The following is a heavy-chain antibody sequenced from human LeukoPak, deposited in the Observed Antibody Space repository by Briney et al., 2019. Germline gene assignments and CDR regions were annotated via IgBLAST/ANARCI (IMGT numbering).Heavy chain of an antibody. Sequence: GGSLRLSCAASGFSFSDYAMHWVRQAPGKGLEWVAIVSLDGANKYYADSVKGRFTVSRGNSENTLYLQMNSLRAEDPAIYYCAKDYYSGSGTPRGYFFDHWGQGSLVAVSS. V-gene: IGHV3-33*05. D-gene: IGHD3-10*01. CDR2: VSLDGANK. J-gene: IGHJ4*02. CDR3: AKDYYSGSGTPRGYFFDH. CDR1: GFSFSDYA.